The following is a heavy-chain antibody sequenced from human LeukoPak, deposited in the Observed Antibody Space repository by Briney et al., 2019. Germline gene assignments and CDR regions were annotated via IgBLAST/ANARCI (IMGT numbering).Heavy chain of an antibody. J-gene: IGHJ4*02. V-gene: IGHV1-2*02. CDR2: INPNSGST. Sequence: ASVKVSCKASGYTFTDYYIHWVRQAPGEGLQWMGWINPNSGSTNYAQRFQDRVTMTRGTSITTVYMELSGLTSDDTAVYYCARGSRTKSGSKVPSDYWGQGTLVTVSS. D-gene: IGHD2-2*01. CDR1: GYTFTDYY. CDR3: ARGSRTKSGSKVPSDY.